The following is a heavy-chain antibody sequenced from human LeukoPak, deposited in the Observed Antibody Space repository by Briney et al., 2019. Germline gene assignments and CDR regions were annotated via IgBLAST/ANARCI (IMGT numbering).Heavy chain of an antibody. CDR3: ARDPRLRFLEWLRLRYFDY. Sequence: MSGGSLRLSCVASGFSFSDYSMNSVRQAPGKGLEWVSSISSSSSYIYYADSVKGRFTISRDNAKNSLYLQMNSLRAEDTAVYYCARDPRLRFLEWLRLRYFDYWGQGTLVTVSS. CDR2: ISSSSSYI. V-gene: IGHV3-21*01. J-gene: IGHJ4*02. D-gene: IGHD3-3*01. CDR1: GFSFSDYS.